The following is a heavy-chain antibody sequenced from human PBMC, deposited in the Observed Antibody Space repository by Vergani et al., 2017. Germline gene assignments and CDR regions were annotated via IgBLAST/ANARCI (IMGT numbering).Heavy chain of an antibody. Sequence: EVQLLESGGGSAQPGESLRLSCVASGFTFTAHGLNWVRQAPGKGLEWVSGISGQNFRPHYADSVKGRFTISRDNSKNTLSLQMNSLTAEDTAIYYCAGPQGTSAYYYVGFDYWGQGILVTVSS. J-gene: IGHJ4*02. CDR2: ISGQNFRP. CDR3: AGPQGTSAYYYVGFDY. V-gene: IGHV3-23*01. D-gene: IGHD3-22*01. CDR1: GFTFTAHG.